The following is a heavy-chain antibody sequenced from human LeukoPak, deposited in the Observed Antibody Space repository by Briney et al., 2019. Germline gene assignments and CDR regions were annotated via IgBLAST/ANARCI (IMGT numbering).Heavy chain of an antibody. V-gene: IGHV1-2*02. Sequence: GASVKVSCKASGYTFTGYYMHWVRQAPGQGLEWMGWINPNSGDTNYAQKFQGRVTMTRDTSISTAYMELSRLRSDDTAVYYCTRDYDILTGYYSSDLYFDYWGQGTLVTVSS. CDR1: GYTFTGYY. CDR3: TRDYDILTGYYSSDLYFDY. CDR2: INPNSGDT. J-gene: IGHJ4*02. D-gene: IGHD3-9*01.